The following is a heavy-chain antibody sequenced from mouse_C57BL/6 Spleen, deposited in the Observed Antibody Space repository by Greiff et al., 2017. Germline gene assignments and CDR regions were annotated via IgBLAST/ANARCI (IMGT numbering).Heavy chain of an antibody. CDR1: GYTFTSYW. CDR3: ARRTVGYFDV. Sequence: QVQLQQPGAELVKPGASVKMSCKASGYTFTSYWITWVKQRPGQGLEWIGDIYPGSGSTNYNEKFKSKATLTVDTSSSTAYMQLSSLTSEYSAVYCCARRTVGYFDVWGRGTTVTVSS. CDR2: IYPGSGST. D-gene: IGHD1-1*01. J-gene: IGHJ1*03. V-gene: IGHV1-55*01.